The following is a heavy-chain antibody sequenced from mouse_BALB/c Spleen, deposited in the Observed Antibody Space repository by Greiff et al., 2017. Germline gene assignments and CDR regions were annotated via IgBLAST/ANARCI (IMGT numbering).Heavy chain of an antibody. V-gene: IGHV1S137*01. CDR3: ARGDGYYLDY. CDR2: ISTYYGDA. D-gene: IGHD2-3*01. J-gene: IGHJ2*01. CDR1: GYTFTDYA. Sequence: LLESGAELVRPGVSVKISCKGSGYTFTDYAMHWVKQSHAKSLEWIGVISTYYGDASYNQKFKGKATMTVDKSSSTAYMELARLTSEDSAIYYCARGDGYYLDYWGQGTTLTVST.